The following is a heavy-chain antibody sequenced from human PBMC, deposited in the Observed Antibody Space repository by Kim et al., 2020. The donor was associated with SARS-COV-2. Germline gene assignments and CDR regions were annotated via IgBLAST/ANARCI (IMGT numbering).Heavy chain of an antibody. CDR3: ARGASGRVHYYYMDV. J-gene: IGHJ6*03. Sequence: SETLSLTCTVSVGSISSYYWSWIRQPPGKGLEWIGYIHYTGTTNHNPSLMSRVTISVDTSKNQFSLKLSSMTAADTAVYYCARGASGRVHYYYMDVWGKGTTVTVSS. CDR2: IHYTGTT. V-gene: IGHV4-59*01. CDR1: VGSISSYY. D-gene: IGHD1-26*01.